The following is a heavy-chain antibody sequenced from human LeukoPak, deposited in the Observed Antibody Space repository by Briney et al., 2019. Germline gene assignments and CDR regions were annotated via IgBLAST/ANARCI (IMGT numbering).Heavy chain of an antibody. D-gene: IGHD1-26*01. Sequence: GGSLRLSCAASGFTFSSYEMNWVRQAPGKGLEWVSYISSSSSTIYYADSVKGRFTISRDNAKKSLYLQMNSLRAEDTAVYYCARAYSESYGLGYYYMDVWGKGTAVTVSS. CDR1: GFTFSSYE. V-gene: IGHV3-48*03. J-gene: IGHJ6*03. CDR3: ARAYSESYGLGYYYMDV. CDR2: ISSSSSTI.